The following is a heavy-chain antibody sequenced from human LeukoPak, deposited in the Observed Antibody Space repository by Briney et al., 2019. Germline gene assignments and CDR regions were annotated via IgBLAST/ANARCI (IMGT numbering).Heavy chain of an antibody. V-gene: IGHV4-4*07. Sequence: PSETLSLTCTVSGGSISTYYWSLIRQPAGKGLEWIGRIYASGNTNYNPSLKRRVTMSLDTSKNQLSLRLTSVTAADAAVYYCAREYSSSSGKNVFDVWGQGTMVAVSS. J-gene: IGHJ3*01. CDR2: IYASGNT. CDR1: GGSISTYY. D-gene: IGHD6-6*01. CDR3: AREYSSSSGKNVFDV.